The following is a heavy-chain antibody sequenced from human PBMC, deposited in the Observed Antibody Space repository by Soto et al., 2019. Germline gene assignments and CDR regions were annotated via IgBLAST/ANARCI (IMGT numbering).Heavy chain of an antibody. J-gene: IGHJ6*02. V-gene: IGHV1-3*01. D-gene: IGHD2-2*01. Sequence: ASVKVSCKASGYTFTSYAMHWVRQAPGQRLEWMGWINAGNGNTNYSQKFQGRVTITRDTSASTAYMELSALISDDTAVYFCARSLLDEYSSSWRSAYYGMDVWGQGTTVTVSS. CDR1: GYTFTSYA. CDR3: ARSLLDEYSSSWRSAYYGMDV. CDR2: INAGNGNT.